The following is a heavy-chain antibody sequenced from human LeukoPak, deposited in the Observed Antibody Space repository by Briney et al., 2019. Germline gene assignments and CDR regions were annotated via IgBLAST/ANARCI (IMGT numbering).Heavy chain of an antibody. D-gene: IGHD6-19*01. CDR1: GFTFDDYA. CDR3: ARDRYSSGWIYFDY. CDR2: ISWNSGSI. Sequence: PGRSLRLSCAASGFTFDDYAMHWVRQAPGKGLEWVSGISWNSGSIGYADSVKGRFTISRDNAKNSLYLQMNSLRAEDTAVYYCARDRYSSGWIYFDYWGQGTLVTVSS. V-gene: IGHV3-9*01. J-gene: IGHJ4*02.